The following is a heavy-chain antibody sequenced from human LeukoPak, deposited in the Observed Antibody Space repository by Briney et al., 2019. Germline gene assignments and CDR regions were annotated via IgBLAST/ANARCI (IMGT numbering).Heavy chain of an antibody. D-gene: IGHD1-7*01. CDR3: ARDTHELHY. Sequence: PGGSLRLSCAASGFTFSSYAMHWVRQAPGKGLEWVAVISYDGSNKYYADSVKGRFTISRDNAKNTLYLQMNGLRGEDTAVYYCARDTHELHYWGQGALVTVSS. CDR1: GFTFSSYA. V-gene: IGHV3-30-3*01. CDR2: ISYDGSNK. J-gene: IGHJ4*02.